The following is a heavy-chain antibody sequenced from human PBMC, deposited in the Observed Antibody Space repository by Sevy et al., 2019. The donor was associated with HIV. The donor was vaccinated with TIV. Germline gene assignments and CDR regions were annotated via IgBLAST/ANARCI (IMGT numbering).Heavy chain of an antibody. Sequence: GGSLRLSCAASGFIFSSYSMNWVRQAPGKGLEWVSYISSSSSTIHCADSVKGRFTISRDNAKNSLNLQMNSLRDEDTAVYYCARGIGIAVAGTIYWGQGTLVTVSS. CDR2: ISSSSSTI. J-gene: IGHJ4*02. CDR1: GFIFSSYS. D-gene: IGHD6-19*01. V-gene: IGHV3-48*02. CDR3: ARGIGIAVAGTIY.